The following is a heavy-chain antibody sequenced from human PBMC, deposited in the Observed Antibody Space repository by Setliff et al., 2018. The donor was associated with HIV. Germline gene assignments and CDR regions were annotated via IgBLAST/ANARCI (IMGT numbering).Heavy chain of an antibody. CDR1: GYSISSGYY. CDR3: ARHDCGGDCSINWFDP. V-gene: IGHV4-38-2*01. Sequence: PSETLSLTCAVSGYSISSGYYWGWIRQPPGKGLEWIGSIFYTGTTYYNPSLKSRVTLSLDTSKNQFSLELTSVTAADTAVYYCARHDCGGDCSINWFDPWGQGTLVTVS. CDR2: IFYTGTT. J-gene: IGHJ5*02. D-gene: IGHD2-21*02.